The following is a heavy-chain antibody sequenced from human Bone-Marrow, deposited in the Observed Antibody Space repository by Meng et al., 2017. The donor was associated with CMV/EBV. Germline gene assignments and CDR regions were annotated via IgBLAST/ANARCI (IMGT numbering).Heavy chain of an antibody. D-gene: IGHD3-3*01. Sequence: GESLKISCTASGFTFSKYGMHWVRQAPGKGLGWVAVIWSDGTTKYYADSVKGRFTISRDDSKSTLYLHMSSLRAEDTAVYYCAKSVDLWSGYLDDWGQGALVTVAS. CDR3: AKSVDLWSGYLDD. CDR2: IWSDGTTK. V-gene: IGHV3-33*06. CDR1: GFTFSKYG. J-gene: IGHJ4*02.